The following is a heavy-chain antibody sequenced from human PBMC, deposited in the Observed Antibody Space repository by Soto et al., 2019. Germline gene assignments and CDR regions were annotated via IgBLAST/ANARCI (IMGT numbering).Heavy chain of an antibody. Sequence: QVQLQESGPGLVKPSDTLSLICAVSGYSISSSNWWGWIRQPPGKGLEWIGNIYYSGSAYYNPSLKSRVPMSVDTSKNQLSLKLTSVTAVDTAVYYCARGDYAKAFDIWGQGTTVTV. CDR1: GYSISSSNW. CDR3: ARGDYAKAFDI. CDR2: IYYSGSA. D-gene: IGHD2-2*01. V-gene: IGHV4-28*03. J-gene: IGHJ3*02.